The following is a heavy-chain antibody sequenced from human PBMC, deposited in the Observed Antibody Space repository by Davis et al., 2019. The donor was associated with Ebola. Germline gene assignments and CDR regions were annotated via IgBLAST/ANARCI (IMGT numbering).Heavy chain of an antibody. J-gene: IGHJ4*02. CDR3: AKFFLGIGSDY. Sequence: PGGSLRLSCAASGFTFTNYWMHWVRQVPGKGLVWVSGINGDGSNTFYADSVKGRFTISRDNSKNTLYLQMNSLRAEDTAVYYCAKFFLGIGSDYWGQGTLVSVSS. CDR2: INGDGSNT. V-gene: IGHV3-74*01. D-gene: IGHD3-3*01. CDR1: GFTFTNYW.